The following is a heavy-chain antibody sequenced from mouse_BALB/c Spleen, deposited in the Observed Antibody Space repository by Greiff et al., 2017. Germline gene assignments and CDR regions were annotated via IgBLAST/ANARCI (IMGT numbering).Heavy chain of an antibody. CDR1: GYTFTSYY. V-gene: IGHV1S56*01. D-gene: IGHD1-1*01. CDR2: IYPGDGST. CDR3: ARPKYYYGSRYFDV. J-gene: IGHJ1*01. Sequence: QVQLQQSGPELVKPGASVKMSCKASGYTFTSYYIHWVKQRPGQGLEWIGWIYPGDGSTKYNEKFKGKTTLTADKSSSTAYMLLSSLTSEDSAIYFCARPKYYYGSRYFDVWGAGTTVTVSS.